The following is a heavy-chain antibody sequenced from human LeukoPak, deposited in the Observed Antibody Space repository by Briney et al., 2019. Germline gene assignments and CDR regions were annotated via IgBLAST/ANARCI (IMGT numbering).Heavy chain of an antibody. CDR3: AKDIVVVPAAPIDY. Sequence: KPGGSLRLSCAASGFSFSSYTMNWVRQAPGKGLEWVSSISISSSSIYYADSVKGRFTISRDNAKNSLYLQMNSLRAEDTAVYYCAKDIVVVPAAPIDYWGQGTLVTVSS. CDR1: GFSFSSYT. V-gene: IGHV3-21*04. D-gene: IGHD2-2*01. CDR2: ISISSSSI. J-gene: IGHJ4*02.